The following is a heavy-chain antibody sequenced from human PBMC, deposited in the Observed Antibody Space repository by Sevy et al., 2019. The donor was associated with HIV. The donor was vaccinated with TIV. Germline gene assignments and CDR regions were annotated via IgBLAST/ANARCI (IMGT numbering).Heavy chain of an antibody. V-gene: IGHV3-7*01. CDR1: GFTFSPYW. Sequence: GGSLRLSCAASGFTFSPYWMTWVRQAPGKGLEWVANIRPDGSDKYDVDSVKGRFTISRDNAKNSLYLQMNSLGAADTAMYYCARGVGLDCWGQGALVTVSS. D-gene: IGHD1-26*01. CDR2: IRPDGSDK. CDR3: ARGVGLDC. J-gene: IGHJ4*02.